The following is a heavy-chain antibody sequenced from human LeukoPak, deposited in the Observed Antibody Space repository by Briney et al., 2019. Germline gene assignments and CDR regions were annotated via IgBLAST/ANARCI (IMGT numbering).Heavy chain of an antibody. CDR3: ARRGYDFWSGYYTDY. V-gene: IGHV4-34*01. Sequence: HSETLSLTCAVYGGSFSGYYWSWIRQPPGKGLEWIGEINHSGSTNYNPSLKSRVTISVDTSKNQFSLKLSSVTAADTAVYYCARRGYDFWSGYYTDYWGQGTLVTVSS. CDR2: INHSGST. CDR1: GGSFSGYY. J-gene: IGHJ4*02. D-gene: IGHD3-3*01.